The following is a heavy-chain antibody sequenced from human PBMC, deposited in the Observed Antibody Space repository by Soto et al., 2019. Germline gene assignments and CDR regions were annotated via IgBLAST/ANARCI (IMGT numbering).Heavy chain of an antibody. D-gene: IGHD3-10*01. CDR2: IIPILGTA. CDR1: GGSITNYP. V-gene: IGHV1-69*08. J-gene: IGHJ4*02. Sequence: QAQLVQSGAEVKKPGSSVKVSCKASGGSITNYPITWVRQAPGQGLEWVGRIIPILGTANYAQKFQGRVTITADKSTNAAHMELTSLRSEATAVYYCSIGPAINMPPGIILPSFDSWCQGTLVSVPS. CDR3: SIGPAINMPPGIILPSFDS.